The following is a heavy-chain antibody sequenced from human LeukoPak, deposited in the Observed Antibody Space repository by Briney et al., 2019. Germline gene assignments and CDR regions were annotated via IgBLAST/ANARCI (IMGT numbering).Heavy chain of an antibody. D-gene: IGHD3-10*01. CDR2: ISSSGSTI. Sequence: GGSLRLSCAASGFTFSDYYMSWIRQAPGKVLEWVSYISSSGSTIYYADSVKGRFTISRDNAKNSLYLQMNSLRAEDTAVYYCARAWFSMVRGVIIIPFDIWGQGTMVTVSS. CDR1: GFTFSDYY. CDR3: ARAWFSMVRGVIIIPFDI. V-gene: IGHV3-11*01. J-gene: IGHJ3*02.